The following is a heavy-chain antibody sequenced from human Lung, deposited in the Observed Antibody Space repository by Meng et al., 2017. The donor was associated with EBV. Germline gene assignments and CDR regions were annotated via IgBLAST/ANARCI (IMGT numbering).Heavy chain of an antibody. CDR1: GFYFSNAW. CDR3: TWDDKAVSDY. V-gene: IGHV3-15*01. CDR2: IKSNTDGGTT. Sequence: VHLVESGGELVKPGGSLRLSCAASGFYFSNAWMSWVRQAPGKGLEWVGRIKSNTDGGTTEYAAPVTGRFTISRDDSKSTLNLHLSGLRTDDTGVYYCTWDDKAVSDYWGQGTLVTVSS. D-gene: IGHD3-9*01. J-gene: IGHJ4*02.